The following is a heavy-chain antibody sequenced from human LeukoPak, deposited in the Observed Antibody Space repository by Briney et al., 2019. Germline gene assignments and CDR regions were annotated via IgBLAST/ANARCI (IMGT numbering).Heavy chain of an antibody. CDR2: INWKGGST. CDR3: ARRPYSSSSHYFDY. Sequence: GGSLRLSCAASGLTFDDYGMSWVRQAPGKGLEWVSGINWKGGSTAYADSVKGRFTISRGNAKNSLYLEMNSLRAEDTALYHCARRPYSSSSHYFDYWGQGTLVTVSS. D-gene: IGHD6-6*01. V-gene: IGHV3-20*01. J-gene: IGHJ4*02. CDR1: GLTFDDYG.